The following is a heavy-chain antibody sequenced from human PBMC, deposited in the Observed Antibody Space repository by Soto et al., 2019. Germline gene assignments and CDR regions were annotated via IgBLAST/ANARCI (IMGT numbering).Heavy chain of an antibody. CDR1: GGSISSGGYY. V-gene: IGHV4-31*03. CDR2: IYDSGST. J-gene: IGHJ4*02. Sequence: QVQLQESGPGLVKPSPTLSLTCTVSGGSISSGGYYWSWLRQHPGKGLEWIGYIYDSGSTYYNPCLKSRVTISVDTSKNQFSLKLSSVTAADTAVYYCARDDTAMVRAFDYWGQGTLVTVSS. CDR3: ARDDTAMVRAFDY. D-gene: IGHD5-18*01.